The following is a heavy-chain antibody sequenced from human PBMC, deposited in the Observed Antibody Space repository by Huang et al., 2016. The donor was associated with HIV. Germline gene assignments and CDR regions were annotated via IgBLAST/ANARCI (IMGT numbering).Heavy chain of an antibody. CDR2: IRNDGMKK. Sequence: VQLIESGGGVVQPGKSLRLSCATSGFILSNYGMHWVRKAPGKGIKWVAFIRNDGMKKKYADSERERFNGGRDNGNNTLFLQMRSLGVDDTAVYYCARGDYYDSSGYHPGYFDYWGQGILVTVSS. CDR1: GFILSNYG. V-gene: IGHV3-33*04. CDR3: ARGDYYDSSGYHPGYFDY. J-gene: IGHJ4*02. D-gene: IGHD3-22*01.